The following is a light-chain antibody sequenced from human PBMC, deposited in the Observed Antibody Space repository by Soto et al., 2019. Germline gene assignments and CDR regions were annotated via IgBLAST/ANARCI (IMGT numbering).Light chain of an antibody. CDR3: QQANSFPLT. CDR2: AAS. CDR1: QGITSY. V-gene: IGKV1-9*01. Sequence: DIQLTQSPSFLSASVGDRVTITCRASQGITSYLAWYQQKPGKAPKLLIYAASTLQSGVPSRFSGSGFGTEFTLTITSLQPEDCATYYCQQANSFPLTFGQGTRLEIK. J-gene: IGKJ5*01.